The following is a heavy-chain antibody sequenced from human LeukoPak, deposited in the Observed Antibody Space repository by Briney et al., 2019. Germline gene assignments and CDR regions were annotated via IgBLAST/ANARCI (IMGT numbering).Heavy chain of an antibody. V-gene: IGHV5-51*01. CDR1: GYNFLNYW. CDR2: IFPRDSDT. Sequence: GESLKISCKTSGYNFLNYWIVWVRQMPGKDLEGMGIIFPRDSDTRYSPSFEGQVTISADKYIITAYVQWDSLQASDTAMYYCARAMASVSHAVDVWGQGTTVTVSS. D-gene: IGHD5-18*01. J-gene: IGHJ6*02. CDR3: ARAMASVSHAVDV.